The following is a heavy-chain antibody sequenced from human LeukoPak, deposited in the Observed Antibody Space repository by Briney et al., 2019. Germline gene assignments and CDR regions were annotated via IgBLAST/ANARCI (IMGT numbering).Heavy chain of an antibody. CDR1: GGSISSYY. Sequence: SETLSLTCTVSGGSISSYYWSWIRQPPGKGLEWIGYIYYSGSTNYNPSLKSRVTISVDTSKNQFSLKLSSVTAADTAVYYCARVTTVVERWFDPWGQGTLVTVSS. CDR3: ARVTTVVERWFDP. CDR2: IYYSGST. V-gene: IGHV4-59*01. J-gene: IGHJ5*02. D-gene: IGHD4-23*01.